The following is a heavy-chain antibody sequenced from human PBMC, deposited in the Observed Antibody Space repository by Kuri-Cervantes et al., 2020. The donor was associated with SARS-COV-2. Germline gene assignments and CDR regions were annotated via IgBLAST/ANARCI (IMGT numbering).Heavy chain of an antibody. CDR1: GFTFSNYA. Sequence: GESLKISCAASGFTFSNYAIHWVRQAPGKGLEWVALISYDGSDKNYADSVKGRFTISRDNSKNTVDLQMNSLRVEDTAVYYCARELSGWDSYYFYYMDVWGKGTTVTVSS. CDR3: ARELSGWDSYYFYYMDV. CDR2: ISYDGSDK. V-gene: IGHV3-30*07. D-gene: IGHD6-19*01. J-gene: IGHJ6*03.